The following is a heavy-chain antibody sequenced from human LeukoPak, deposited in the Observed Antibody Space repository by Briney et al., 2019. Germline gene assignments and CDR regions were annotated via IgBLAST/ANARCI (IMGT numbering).Heavy chain of an antibody. D-gene: IGHD2-15*01. Sequence: SVKVSCKASGGTFSSYAISWVRQAPGQGLEWMGGIIPIFGTANYAQKFQGRVTITADESTSTAYMELSSLRSEDTAVYYCARQEYCSGGSCYTWFDPWGQGTLVTVSS. V-gene: IGHV1-69*13. CDR2: IIPIFGTA. CDR3: ARQEYCSGGSCYTWFDP. CDR1: GGTFSSYA. J-gene: IGHJ5*02.